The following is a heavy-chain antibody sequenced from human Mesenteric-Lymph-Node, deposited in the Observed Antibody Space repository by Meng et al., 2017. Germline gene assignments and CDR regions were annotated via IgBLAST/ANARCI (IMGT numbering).Heavy chain of an antibody. Sequence: QLQQAGPGLVKPSEASSLTCSVSGGSISTSGYYWGWIRQPPGKGLEWIGSIGHSGITYYTPSLKSRVTVSIDTSRNQFSLWLTSVTAADTAVYYCVRSSAWVRTGFDPWGQGTLVTVSS. J-gene: IGHJ5*02. CDR2: IGHSGIT. CDR3: VRSSAWVRTGFDP. V-gene: IGHV4-39*01. D-gene: IGHD6-19*01. CDR1: GGSISTSGYY.